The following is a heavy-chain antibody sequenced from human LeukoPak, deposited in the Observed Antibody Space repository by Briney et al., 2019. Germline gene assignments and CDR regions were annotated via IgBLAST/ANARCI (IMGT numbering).Heavy chain of an antibody. D-gene: IGHD3-10*01. CDR3: ARGGQWFGELLYYYGMDV. V-gene: IGHV3-30*10. Sequence: CPRLSSAASGFTLCSDAMHLGRHGPRERLGWGAVISYDGSNKYYTDSVKGRFTISRDNSKNTLYLQMNSLRGEDTAVYYCARGGQWFGELLYYYGMDVWGQGTTVTVSS. CDR2: ISYDGSNK. J-gene: IGHJ6*02. CDR1: GFTLCSDA.